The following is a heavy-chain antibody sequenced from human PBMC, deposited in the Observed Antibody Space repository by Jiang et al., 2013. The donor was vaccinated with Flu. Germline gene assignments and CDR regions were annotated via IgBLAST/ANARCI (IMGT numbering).Heavy chain of an antibody. CDR1: GGSIISENSY. V-gene: IGHV4-39*07. CDR3: ASQHWGSWCGEFTICPH. J-gene: IGHJ4*02. Sequence: GPGLVKPSETLSLSCTVSGGSIISENSYWGWIRQPPKKGLEWIGSIYYSGTTYYNPSLKNRVTISVDTSKKQFSLKLSSVTAADTAVYYCASQHWGSWCGEFTICPHWGQGTLVTVSS. CDR2: IYYSGTT. D-gene: IGHD3-10*01.